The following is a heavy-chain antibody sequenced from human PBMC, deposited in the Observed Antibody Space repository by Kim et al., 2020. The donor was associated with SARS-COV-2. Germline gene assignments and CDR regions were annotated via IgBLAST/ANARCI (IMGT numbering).Heavy chain of an antibody. CDR2: ISGSCGST. CDR3: ATDPEYRGDY. Sequence: GGSLRLSCTASGFTFSSYAMSWVRQAPGKGMEWVSAISGSCGSTYSADSVKGRFTISRDNSKNTLYLQMNCLRSEDTVVYYCATDPEYRGDYWGQGTLV. D-gene: IGHD3-16*02. V-gene: IGHV3-23*01. CDR1: GFTFSSYA. J-gene: IGHJ4*02.